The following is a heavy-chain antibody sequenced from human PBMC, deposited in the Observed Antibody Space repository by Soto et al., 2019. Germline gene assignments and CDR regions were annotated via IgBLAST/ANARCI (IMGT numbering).Heavy chain of an antibody. CDR2: FDPEDGET. Sequence: GASVKVSCKVSGYTLTELSMHWVRQAPGKGLEWMGGFDPEDGETIYAQKFQGRVTMTEDTSTDTAYMELSSLRSEDTAVYYCATSLPNYYDSSGYYPAFDYWGQGTLVTVSS. CDR1: GYTLTELS. D-gene: IGHD3-22*01. J-gene: IGHJ4*02. V-gene: IGHV1-24*01. CDR3: ATSLPNYYDSSGYYPAFDY.